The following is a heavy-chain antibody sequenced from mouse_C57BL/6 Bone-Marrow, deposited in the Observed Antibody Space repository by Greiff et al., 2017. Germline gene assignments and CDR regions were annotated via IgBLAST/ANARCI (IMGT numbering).Heavy chain of an antibody. CDR2: IYPRSGNT. D-gene: IGHD1-1*01. CDR3: ARRGYYGSSYYYAMDY. CDR1: GYTFTSYG. V-gene: IGHV1-81*01. Sequence: VQLQESGAELARPGASVKLSCKASGYTFTSYGISWVKQRTGQGLEWIGEIYPRSGNTYYNEKFKGKATLTADKSSSTAYMELRSLTSEDSAVYFCARRGYYGSSYYYAMDYWGQGTSVTVSS. J-gene: IGHJ4*01.